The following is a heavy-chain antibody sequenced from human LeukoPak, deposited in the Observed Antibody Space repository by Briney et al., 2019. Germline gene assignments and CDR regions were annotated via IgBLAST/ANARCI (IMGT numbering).Heavy chain of an antibody. Sequence: ASVKVSCKTSGGTFSSHSFSWVRQAPGQGLEWMGRIVPIFNMTNYAQKFQGRVTFTADKSTSTAYMELTSLRFEDTAVYYCAVTLEGFDPWGQGTLVTVSS. D-gene: IGHD4/OR15-4a*01. CDR1: GGTFSSHS. CDR2: IVPIFNMT. V-gene: IGHV1-69*02. J-gene: IGHJ5*02. CDR3: AVTLEGFDP.